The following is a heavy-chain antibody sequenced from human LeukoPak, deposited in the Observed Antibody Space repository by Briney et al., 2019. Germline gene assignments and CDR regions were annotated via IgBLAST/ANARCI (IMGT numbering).Heavy chain of an antibody. CDR3: ARGDDSGYYDYFDY. D-gene: IGHD3-22*01. Sequence: GGSLRLSCAASGFTVDSNYLSWVRRAPGKGLEWVSTIYTGGNTYYAASVKGRFTISRDFSKNTVFLHMNSLRAEDTAMYYCARGDDSGYYDYFDYWGQGALVTVSS. CDR2: IYTGGNT. J-gene: IGHJ4*02. V-gene: IGHV3-53*01. CDR1: GFTVDSNY.